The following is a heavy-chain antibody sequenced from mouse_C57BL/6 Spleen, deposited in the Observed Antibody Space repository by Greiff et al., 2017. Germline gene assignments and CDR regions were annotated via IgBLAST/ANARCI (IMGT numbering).Heavy chain of an antibody. Sequence: DVKLVESGGGLVKPGGSLKLSCAASGFTFSSYTMSWVRQTPEKRLEWVATISGGGGNTYYTDSVKGRVTISRDNAKNTLYLQMSSLRSEDTALDYCARQGDWVYFDDWGQGTTLTVSS. V-gene: IGHV5-9*01. J-gene: IGHJ2*01. D-gene: IGHD4-1*01. CDR3: ARQGDWVYFDD. CDR1: GFTFSSYT. CDR2: ISGGGGNT.